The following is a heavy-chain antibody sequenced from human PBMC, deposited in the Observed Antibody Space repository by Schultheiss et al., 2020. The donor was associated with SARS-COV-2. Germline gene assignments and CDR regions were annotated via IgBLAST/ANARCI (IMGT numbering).Heavy chain of an antibody. CDR3: ARDNYDYYYYGMDV. J-gene: IGHJ6*02. D-gene: IGHD4-11*01. Sequence: GESLKISCAASGFTVSSNYLSWVRQAPGKGLEWVSVIYSDGSTYYADSVKGRFTISRDNSKNTLYLQVNSLRVEDTAVYYCARDNYDYYYYGMDVWGQGTTVTVSS. V-gene: IGHV3-66*01. CDR1: GFTVSSNY. CDR2: IYSDGST.